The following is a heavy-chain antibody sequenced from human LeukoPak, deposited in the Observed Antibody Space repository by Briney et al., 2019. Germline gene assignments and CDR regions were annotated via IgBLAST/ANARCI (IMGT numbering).Heavy chain of an antibody. Sequence: GGSLRLSCGASGFTVKNNYMNWVRQAPGKGLEWVSGIYGDGSTYYADFVKGRFTISRDSSKSTLYLQMNSLRAEDTAVYYCAIGSYCSGGSCCPLFDYWGRGTLVTVSS. J-gene: IGHJ4*02. V-gene: IGHV3-53*01. CDR2: IYGDGST. D-gene: IGHD2-15*01. CDR3: AIGSYCSGGSCCPLFDY. CDR1: GFTVKNNY.